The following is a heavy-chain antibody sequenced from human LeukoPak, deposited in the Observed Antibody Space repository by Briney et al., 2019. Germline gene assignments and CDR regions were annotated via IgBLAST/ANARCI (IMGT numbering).Heavy chain of an antibody. J-gene: IGHJ4*02. D-gene: IGHD2-8*01. CDR3: ATKWPLGD. V-gene: IGHV3-53*01. Sequence: GGSLRLSCAASGFIVSSNYMSWVRQAPGKGLEWVSIIYSDGSTYYAGSVKGRFTISRDDSKNTLYLQLNSLRAEDTAVYYCATKWPLGDWGQGTLVTVSS. CDR2: IYSDGST. CDR1: GFIVSSNY.